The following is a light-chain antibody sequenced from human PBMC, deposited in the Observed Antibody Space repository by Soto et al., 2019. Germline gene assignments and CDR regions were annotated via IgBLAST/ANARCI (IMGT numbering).Light chain of an antibody. Sequence: EIVLTQSPATLSLSPGERATLSCRASQSIRTSLACFQQKPGQAPRLLIYDASNRATGIPARFSGSGSGTDFTLTISSLEPEDFAVYYCQQRTNWPPLYAFGQGTKLEIK. CDR2: DAS. CDR3: QQRTNWPPLYA. V-gene: IGKV3-11*01. J-gene: IGKJ2*01. CDR1: QSIRTS.